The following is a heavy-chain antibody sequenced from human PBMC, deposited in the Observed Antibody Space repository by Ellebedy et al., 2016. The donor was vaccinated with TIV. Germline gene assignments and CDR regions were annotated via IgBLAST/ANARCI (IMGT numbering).Heavy chain of an antibody. CDR2: ISGSGGST. J-gene: IGHJ4*02. CDR1: GFTFSSYA. D-gene: IGHD2-21*02. CDR3: AKSAAYCGGDCPSGVFDY. Sequence: GESLKISXAASGFTFSSYAVSWVRQAPGKGLEWVSAISGSGGSTYYADSVKGRFTISRDNSKNTLYLQMNSLRAEDTAVYYCAKSAAYCGGDCPSGVFDYWGQGTLVTVSS. V-gene: IGHV3-23*01.